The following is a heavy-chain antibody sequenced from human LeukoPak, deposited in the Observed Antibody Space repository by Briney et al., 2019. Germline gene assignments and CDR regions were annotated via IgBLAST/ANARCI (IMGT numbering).Heavy chain of an antibody. CDR1: GYTFTGYY. CDR2: INPNSGGT. D-gene: IGHD2-2*01. CDR3: ARGDGTVVVPAAIYYY. V-gene: IGHV1-2*02. J-gene: IGHJ4*02. Sequence: RASVKVSCKASGYTFTGYYMHWVRQAPGQGLEWMGWINPNSGGTNYAQKFQGRVTMTRDTSISTAYMELSRLRSDDTAVYYCARGDGTVVVPAAIYYYWGQGALVTVSS.